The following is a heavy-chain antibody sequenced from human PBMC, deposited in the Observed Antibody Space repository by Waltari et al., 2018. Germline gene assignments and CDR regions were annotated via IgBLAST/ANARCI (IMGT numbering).Heavy chain of an antibody. CDR3: IRPFEMGID. CDR2: IRSRFKGDAT. V-gene: IGHV3-73*01. D-gene: IGHD7-27*01. J-gene: IGHJ4*02. CDR1: GLIISDYA. Sequence: EVQLVESGGALVKPGGSLKLSCAASGLIISDYAIHWVRQASGKGPEWVGRIRSRFKGDATAYGESVQGRFTISRDDSKNTVYLEMNSLKTDDTAVYYCIRPFEMGIDWGQGTLVTVSS.